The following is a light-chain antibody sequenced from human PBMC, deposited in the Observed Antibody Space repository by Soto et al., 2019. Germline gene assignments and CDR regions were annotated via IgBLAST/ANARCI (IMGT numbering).Light chain of an antibody. Sequence: DIPLTQSPSFLSASVGGRVTITCRASQGISSYLAWYQQKPGKPPKLLIYSASTLQSGVPSRFSGGGSGTEFTLTISSLQPEDFATYYCQQLNSYPYTFGQGTKLEIK. CDR1: QGISSY. V-gene: IGKV1-9*01. J-gene: IGKJ2*01. CDR2: SAS. CDR3: QQLNSYPYT.